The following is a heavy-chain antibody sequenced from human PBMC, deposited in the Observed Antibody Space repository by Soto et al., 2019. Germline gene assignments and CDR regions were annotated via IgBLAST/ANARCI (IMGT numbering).Heavy chain of an antibody. Sequence: QVQLVQSGAELKKPGASVKVSCKASGYTFSNYDMNWVRQATGQGPEWSGWVNSNNGDTGYAQKLQGRVTLTTDISTTTAYMERTRLRSEDTAIYYGAKVSRMGSAIDFDYWGQGTLITVSS. D-gene: IGHD2-8*01. V-gene: IGHV1-8*01. J-gene: IGHJ4*02. CDR2: VNSNNGDT. CDR1: GYTFSNYD. CDR3: AKVSRMGSAIDFDY.